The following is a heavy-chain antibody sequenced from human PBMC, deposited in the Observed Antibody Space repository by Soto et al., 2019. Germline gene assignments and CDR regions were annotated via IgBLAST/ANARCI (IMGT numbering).Heavy chain of an antibody. CDR2: TYTSGST. D-gene: IGHD2-2*01. CDR1: VAPSSSYY. V-gene: IGHV4-4*07. CDR3: ARAVVPAAIDGYYYYYGMDV. J-gene: IGHJ6*02. Sequence: QVQLQESGPGLVKPSETLSSPAPVLVAPSSSYYWAWFRHPPGRDRGGMGGTYTSGSTNYNPSLKSRVTMSVDTSKNQFSLKLSSVTAADTAVYYCARAVVPAAIDGYYYYYGMDVWGQGTTVTVSS.